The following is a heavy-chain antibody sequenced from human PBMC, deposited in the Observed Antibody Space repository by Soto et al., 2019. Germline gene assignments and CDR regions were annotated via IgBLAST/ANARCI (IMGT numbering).Heavy chain of an antibody. J-gene: IGHJ3*02. V-gene: IGHV3-33*01. CDR3: AREGPDSTHSDAFDI. Sequence: PGGSLRLSCAASGFTFSSYGMHWVRQAPGKGLEWVAVIWYDGSNKYYADSVKGRFTISRDNSKNTLYLQMNSLRAEDTAVYYCAREGPDSTHSDAFDIWGQGTMVTVSS. CDR1: GFTFSSYG. D-gene: IGHD2-21*01. CDR2: IWYDGSNK.